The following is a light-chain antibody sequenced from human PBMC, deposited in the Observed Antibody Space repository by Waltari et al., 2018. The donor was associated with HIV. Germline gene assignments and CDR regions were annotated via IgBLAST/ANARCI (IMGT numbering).Light chain of an antibody. Sequence: QSALTQPPSASGSPGQSVTISCTGTSSDVGGYHYVSWYQQHPGKAPQLMIYEVSQRPSGVPNRFSGSKSGNTASLTVSGLQTEDEANYYCSSYAGSNNWVFGGGTNLTVL. J-gene: IGLJ3*02. V-gene: IGLV2-8*01. CDR3: SSYAGSNNWV. CDR2: EVS. CDR1: SSDVGGYHY.